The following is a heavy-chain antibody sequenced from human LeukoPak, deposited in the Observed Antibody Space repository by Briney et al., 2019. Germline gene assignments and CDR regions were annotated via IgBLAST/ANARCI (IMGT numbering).Heavy chain of an antibody. CDR3: ARVGNTGGSDQ. Sequence: PSETLSLSCTASGGPIGSFAWSWIRQPAGEGLEWIGRIYSSGSTNYNPSLKSRITMSMDTSKNQFSLRLSSVTAADTAVYYCARVGNTGGSDQWGQGTLIIVSS. CDR1: GGPIGSFA. D-gene: IGHD1-14*01. CDR2: IYSSGST. J-gene: IGHJ4*02. V-gene: IGHV4-4*07.